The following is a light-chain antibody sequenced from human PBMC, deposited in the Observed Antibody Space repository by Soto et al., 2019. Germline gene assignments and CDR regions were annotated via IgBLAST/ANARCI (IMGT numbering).Light chain of an antibody. J-gene: IGKJ2*01. CDR2: GAS. Sequence: EIVMTQSPATLSVSPGERATLSCRASQSVSSNLGWYQQKPGQPPRLLIYGASTGATGIPARFSGGGSGTDFTLTISSLQSEDFAVYYCQQYNDWPYTFGKGTKLEI. CDR3: QQYNDWPYT. V-gene: IGKV3-15*01. CDR1: QSVSSN.